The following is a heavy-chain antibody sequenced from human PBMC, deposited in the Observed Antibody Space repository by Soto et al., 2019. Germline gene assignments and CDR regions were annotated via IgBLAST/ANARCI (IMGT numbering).Heavy chain of an antibody. Sequence: TLSLTCTVSGDSITSNSYYWSWIRQHPGKGLEWIGYIYYSGSTYYNPSLKSRVTISLDTSKNQFSLKLTSVTAADTAVYYCARDSSFGEPFDYWGQGTLVTVSS. J-gene: IGHJ4*02. CDR2: IYYSGST. CDR1: GDSITSNSYY. CDR3: ARDSSFGEPFDY. D-gene: IGHD3-10*01. V-gene: IGHV4-31*03.